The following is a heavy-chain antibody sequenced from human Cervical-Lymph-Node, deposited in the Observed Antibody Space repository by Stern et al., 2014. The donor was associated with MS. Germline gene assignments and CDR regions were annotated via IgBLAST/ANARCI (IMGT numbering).Heavy chain of an antibody. CDR1: GGSVSSGSYY. Sequence: QVQLQESGPGLVKPSETLSLTCTVSGGSVSSGSYYWGWIRQPPGKGLEWIGYIYYSGSTNYNPSLKSRVTISVDTSKNQLSLKRSSVTAADTAVYYCARDRLDSSHPLDYWGQGTLVTVSS. D-gene: IGHD3-22*01. V-gene: IGHV4-61*01. J-gene: IGHJ4*02. CDR3: ARDRLDSSHPLDY. CDR2: IYYSGST.